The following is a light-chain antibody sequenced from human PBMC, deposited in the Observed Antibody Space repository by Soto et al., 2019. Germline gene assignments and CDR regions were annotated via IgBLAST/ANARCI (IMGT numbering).Light chain of an antibody. J-gene: IGKJ2*01. CDR2: DAS. CDR1: QSVSSY. CDR3: QQRSNWPPYT. Sequence: EIVLTQSPATLSLSPGERATLSCGASQSVSSYLAWYQQKPGQAPRLLIYDASNRATGIPARFSGSGSGTACTLTISSLEPEDFAVYYCQQRSNWPPYTFGQGTKLEIK. V-gene: IGKV3-11*01.